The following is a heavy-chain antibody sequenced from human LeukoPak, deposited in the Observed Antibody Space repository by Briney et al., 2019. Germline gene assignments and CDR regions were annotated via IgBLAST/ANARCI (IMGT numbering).Heavy chain of an antibody. Sequence: SETLSLTCAVYGGSFSGYYWSWIRQPPGKGLEWIGEINHSGSTNYNPSLKSRVTISVDTSKNQFSLKLSSVTAADTAVYYCARRPGGSSSWQTPYYYYYYMDFWGKGTTVTVSS. CDR1: GGSFSGYY. CDR2: INHSGST. J-gene: IGHJ6*03. D-gene: IGHD6-13*01. CDR3: ARRPGGSSSWQTPYYYYYYMDF. V-gene: IGHV4-34*01.